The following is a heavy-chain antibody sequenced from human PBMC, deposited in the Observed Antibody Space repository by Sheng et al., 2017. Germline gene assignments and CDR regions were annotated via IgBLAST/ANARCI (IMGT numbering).Heavy chain of an antibody. CDR1: GYSISSGYY. Sequence: QVQLQESGPGLVKPSETLSLTCAVSGYSISSGYYWGWIRQPPGKGLEWIGSIYHSGSTYYNPSLKSRVTISVDTSKNQFSLKLSSVTAADTAVYYCARDLWELPPERYFDYWGQGTLVTVSS. CDR2: IYHSGST. CDR3: ARDLWELPPERYFDY. D-gene: IGHD1-26*01. J-gene: IGHJ4*02. V-gene: IGHV4-38-2*02.